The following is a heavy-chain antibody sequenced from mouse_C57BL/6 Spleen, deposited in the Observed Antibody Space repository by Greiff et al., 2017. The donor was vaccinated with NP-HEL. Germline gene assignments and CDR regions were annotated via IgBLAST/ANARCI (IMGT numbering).Heavy chain of an antibody. CDR3: ARDDGDYDYFDY. D-gene: IGHD2-3*01. J-gene: IGHJ2*01. Sequence: VQLQQPGAELVKPGASVKLSCKASGYTFTSYWMHWVKQRPGQGLEWIGMIHPNSGSTNYNEKFKSKATLTVDKSSSTAYMQLSSLTSEDSAVYYCARDDGDYDYFDYWGQGTTLTVSS. V-gene: IGHV1-64*01. CDR2: IHPNSGST. CDR1: GYTFTSYW.